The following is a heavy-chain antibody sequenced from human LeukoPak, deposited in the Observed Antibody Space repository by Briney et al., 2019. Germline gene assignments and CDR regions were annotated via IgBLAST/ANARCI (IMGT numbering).Heavy chain of an antibody. CDR3: ARDSSGYYIGGYFDY. Sequence: PGGSLRLSCAASGFTFSSYAMHWVRQAPGKGLERVAVISYDGSDKYYANSVKGRFTISRDNSNNTLYWEMNSLRPEDTAVYYCARDSSGYYIGGYFDYWGQGTLVTVSS. CDR2: ISYDGSDK. V-gene: IGHV3-30*04. D-gene: IGHD3-9*01. CDR1: GFTFSSYA. J-gene: IGHJ4*02.